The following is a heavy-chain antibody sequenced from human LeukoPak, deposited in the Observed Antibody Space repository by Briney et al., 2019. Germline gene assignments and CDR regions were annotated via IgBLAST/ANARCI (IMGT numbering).Heavy chain of an antibody. CDR2: ISYDGSNK. J-gene: IGHJ4*02. CDR3: ARGRWDLTFDY. V-gene: IGHV3-30-3*01. CDR1: GFTFSSYA. D-gene: IGHD1-26*01. Sequence: PGRSLRLSCAASGFTFSSYAMHWVRQAPGKGLEWVAVISYDGSNKYYADSVKGRFTISRYNSKNTLYLQMNSLRAEDTAVYYCARGRWDLTFDYWGQGTLVTVSS.